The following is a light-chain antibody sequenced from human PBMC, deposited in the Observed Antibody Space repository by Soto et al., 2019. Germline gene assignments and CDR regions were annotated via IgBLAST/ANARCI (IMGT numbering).Light chain of an antibody. CDR3: GSFTTSTTWV. J-gene: IGLJ3*02. CDR1: SSDVGGYNF. V-gene: IGLV2-14*01. CDR2: EVS. Sequence: QSALTQPASVSGSPGQSITISCTGTSSDVGGYNFVSWYQQHPGKAPKLMIYEVSHRPSGVSDRFSGSKSANTASLTISGLQADDEAVYFCGSFTTSTTWVFGGGTKVTVL.